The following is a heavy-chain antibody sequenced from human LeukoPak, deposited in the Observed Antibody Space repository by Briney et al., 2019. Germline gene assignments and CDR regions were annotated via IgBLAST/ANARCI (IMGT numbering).Heavy chain of an antibody. D-gene: IGHD6-6*01. CDR3: AKDKIWSRSFNFDY. V-gene: IGHV3-23*01. CDR2: ISGSGGST. J-gene: IGHJ4*02. CDR1: GFTFSSYA. Sequence: PGGSLRLSCAASGFTFSSYAMSWVRQAPRKGLEWVSAISGSGGSTYYADSVKGRFTISRDNSKNTLYLQMNSLRAEDTAVYYCAKDKIWSRSFNFDYWGQGTLVTVSS.